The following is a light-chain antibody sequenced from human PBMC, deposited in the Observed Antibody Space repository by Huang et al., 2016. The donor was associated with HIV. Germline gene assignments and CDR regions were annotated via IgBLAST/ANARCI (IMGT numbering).Light chain of an antibody. Sequence: DIQMTQSPSSLSASVGDRVTITCRASQGISNSLAWYQQKPGRAPKLLVYVASRLGSGVPSRFSGRGSGTDYTLTISRLQPEDFATYYCQQYFTSPPLTFGGGTKVEIK. V-gene: IGKV1-NL1*01. CDR1: QGISNS. CDR3: QQYFTSPPLT. CDR2: VAS. J-gene: IGKJ4*01.